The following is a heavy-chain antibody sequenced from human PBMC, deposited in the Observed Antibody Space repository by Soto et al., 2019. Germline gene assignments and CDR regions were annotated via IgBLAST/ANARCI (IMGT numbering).Heavy chain of an antibody. CDR1: GGSISSSSYY. Sequence: SETLSLTCTVSGGSISSSSYYWGWIRQPPGKGLEWIGSIYYSGSTYYNPSLKSRVTISVDTSKNQFSLKLSSVTAADTAVYYCARPQKNYYYYYMDVWGKGTTVTVSS. CDR2: IYYSGST. J-gene: IGHJ6*03. CDR3: ARPQKNYYYYYMDV. V-gene: IGHV4-39*01.